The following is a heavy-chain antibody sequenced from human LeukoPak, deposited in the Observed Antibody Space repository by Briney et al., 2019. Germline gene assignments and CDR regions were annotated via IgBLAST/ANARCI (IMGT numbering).Heavy chain of an antibody. V-gene: IGHV4-39*01. D-gene: IGHD6-19*01. CDR1: GGSISSSSYY. J-gene: IGHJ3*02. CDR2: IYYSGST. Sequence: SETLSLTCTVSGGSISSSSYYWGWIRQPPGKGLEWIGSIYYSGSTYYNPSLKSRVTISVDTSKNQFSLKLSSVTAADAAVYYCASGPYSSGWWGAFDIWGQGTMVTVSS. CDR3: ASGPYSSGWWGAFDI.